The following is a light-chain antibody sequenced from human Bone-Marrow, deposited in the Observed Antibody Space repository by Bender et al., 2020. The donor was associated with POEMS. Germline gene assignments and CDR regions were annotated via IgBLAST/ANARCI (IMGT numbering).Light chain of an antibody. CDR2: DVS. CDR3: CPYAGSSTSWV. Sequence: QSALAQPRSVSGSPGQSVTISCTGTNSDIGGYDYVSWYQQHPGKAPKLILYDVSERPSGVPDRFSGSKSGSTASLTISGLQPEDEADYYCCPYAGSSTSWVFGGGTKLTVL. CDR1: NSDIGGYDY. V-gene: IGLV2-11*01. J-gene: IGLJ3*02.